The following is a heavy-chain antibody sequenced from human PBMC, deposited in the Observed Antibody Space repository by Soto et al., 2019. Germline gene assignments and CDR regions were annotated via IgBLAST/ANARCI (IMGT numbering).Heavy chain of an antibody. J-gene: IGHJ4*02. D-gene: IGHD6-13*01. CDR1: GFTFRDYG. CDR3: TRGRHSSNWSGYYFDY. V-gene: IGHV3-49*03. Sequence: PGGSLRLSCATSGFTFRDYGMGWFRQAPGKGPEWVGFIRSKIHGGTIEYAASVRGRVSVSRYDSKSIAYLQMTGLRSEDTALYYCTRGRHSSNWSGYYFDYWGQGTPVTVSS. CDR2: IRSKIHGGTI.